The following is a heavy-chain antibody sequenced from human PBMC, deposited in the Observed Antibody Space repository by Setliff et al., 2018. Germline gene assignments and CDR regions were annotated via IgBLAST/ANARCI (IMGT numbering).Heavy chain of an antibody. CDR1: EFTFNKYG. J-gene: IGHJ4*02. D-gene: IGHD2-21*02. V-gene: IGHV3-30*02. Sequence: PGGSLRLSCAASEFTFNKYGMHWVRQAPGKGLEWVAFTRHDGSYKYYTDSVKGRFTISRDNSRNTLFLQMNSLRADDTALYYCAKAGSEHVVVVTGGYFDYWGQGILVTVSS. CDR3: AKAGSEHVVVVTGGYFDY. CDR2: TRHDGSYK.